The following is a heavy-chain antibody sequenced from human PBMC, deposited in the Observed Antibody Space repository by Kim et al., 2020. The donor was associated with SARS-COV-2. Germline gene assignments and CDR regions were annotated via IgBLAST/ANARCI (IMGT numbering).Heavy chain of an antibody. D-gene: IGHD6-13*01. CDR2: ISSSGSYT. V-gene: IGHV3-11*05. Sequence: GGSLRLSCAASGINFSYYYMSWIRQAPGKGLEWVSYISSSGSYTKYADSLKGRFTISRDNAENSLYLEMNSLRAEDTAVYYCVRVAVGASSWYYFDSGG. CDR3: VRVAVGASSWYYFDS. CDR1: GINFSYYY. J-gene: IGHJ4*01.